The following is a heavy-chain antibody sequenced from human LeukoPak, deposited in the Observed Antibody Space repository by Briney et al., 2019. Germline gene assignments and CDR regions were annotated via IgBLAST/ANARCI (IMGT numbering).Heavy chain of an antibody. CDR2: MNPNSGST. J-gene: IGHJ5*01. V-gene: IGHV1-8*01. CDR3: AKGRGVVVPNAVIARRTRNWLDS. Sequence: ASVKVSCKASGYTFTSHEINWVRQATGQGLEWMGWMNPNSGSTDYAQTFQGRVTMTRNVSISTAYLELSSLRSEDTAIYFCAKGRGVVVPNAVIARRTRNWLDSWGQGTLVTVSS. D-gene: IGHD2-2*01. CDR1: GYTFTSHE.